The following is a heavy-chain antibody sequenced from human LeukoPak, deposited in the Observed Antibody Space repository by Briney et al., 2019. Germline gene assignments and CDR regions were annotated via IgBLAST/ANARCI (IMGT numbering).Heavy chain of an antibody. D-gene: IGHD1-1*01. CDR3: ARAGPYNHNSFDS. V-gene: IGHV3-53*01. CDR1: GFTVSSSS. CDR2: IYSRGDT. Sequence: GGSLRLSCAASGFTVSSSSMNWVRQAPGKGLEWVSVIYSRGDTYYADSVKGRFSISRDNSKNTLYLQMNSLRAEDTAVYYCARAGPYNHNSFDSWGQGTLVTVSS. J-gene: IGHJ4*02.